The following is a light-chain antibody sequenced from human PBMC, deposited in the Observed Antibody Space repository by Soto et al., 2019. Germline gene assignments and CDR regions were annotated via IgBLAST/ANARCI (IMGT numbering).Light chain of an antibody. CDR2: DVS. CDR1: SSDGGCYNY. Sequence: QSALTQPASVSGSPGQSITISCTGTSSDGGCYNYVSCYQQHPDKAPKLMIYDVSNRPSGVSNRFSGSRSGNTAYLTISGLQAEGEDDYYCSSYTSSSTDVFSRGTQLTVL. CDR3: SSYTSSSTDV. V-gene: IGLV2-14*01. J-gene: IGLJ2*01.